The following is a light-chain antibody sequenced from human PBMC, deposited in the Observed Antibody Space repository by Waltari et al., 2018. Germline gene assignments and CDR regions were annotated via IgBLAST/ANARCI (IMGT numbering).Light chain of an antibody. V-gene: IGLV2-14*03. CDR3: SSYTSSSTLKL. Sequence: QSALTQPVSVSGSPGQSITISCTGSYRDVGGYNYVSWYQQFPGEAPRLIIYDVSNRPSGVSMRFSGSKSGDTASLTIAGLQTEDEADYYCSSYTSSSTLKLFGGGTKLTVL. J-gene: IGLJ2*01. CDR1: YRDVGGYNY. CDR2: DVS.